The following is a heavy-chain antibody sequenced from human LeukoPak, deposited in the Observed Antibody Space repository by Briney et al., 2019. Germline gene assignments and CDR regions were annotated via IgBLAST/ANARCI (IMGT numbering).Heavy chain of an antibody. J-gene: IGHJ6*03. D-gene: IGHD3-10*01. CDR1: GYTFTSYA. CDR2: IDAGNGKT. CDR3: ARGPRITLVRGGQWYYYMDV. V-gene: IGHV1-3*03. Sequence: ASVKVSCKASGYTFTSYAVNWVRQAPGQRFEWLGWIDAGNGKTKYSQEFQGRVTITRDTSASTAYMELSSLRSEDTAVYYCARGPRITLVRGGQWYYYMDVWGKGTTVTISS.